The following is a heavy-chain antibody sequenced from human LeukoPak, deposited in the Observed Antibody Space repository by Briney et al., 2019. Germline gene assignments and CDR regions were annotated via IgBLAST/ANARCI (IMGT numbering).Heavy chain of an antibody. V-gene: IGHV3-21*01. Sequence: GGSLRLSCAASEFSVGSNYMTWVRQAPGEGLEWVSSISSSSSYIYYADSVKGRFTISRDNAKNSLYLQMNSLRAEDTAVYYCARQYYDILTGYYMHYYYYYMDVWGKGTTVTVSS. J-gene: IGHJ6*03. CDR2: ISSSSSYI. D-gene: IGHD3-9*01. CDR3: ARQYYDILTGYYMHYYYYYMDV. CDR1: EFSVGSNY.